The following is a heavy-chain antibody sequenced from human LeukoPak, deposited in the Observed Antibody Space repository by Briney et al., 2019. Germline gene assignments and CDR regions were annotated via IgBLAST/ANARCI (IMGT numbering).Heavy chain of an antibody. D-gene: IGHD3-22*01. Sequence: GGSLRLSCAASGFSFSSCGMHWVRQAPGKGLEWVAVIWSDGSTKYYADSVKGRFTISRDNSRNTLYMQMNSLRAEDTAVYYCAKTRAMGSSGYYFDYWGRGILVTVSS. CDR1: GFSFSSCG. J-gene: IGHJ4*02. CDR2: IWSDGSTK. CDR3: AKTRAMGSSGYYFDY. V-gene: IGHV3-33*06.